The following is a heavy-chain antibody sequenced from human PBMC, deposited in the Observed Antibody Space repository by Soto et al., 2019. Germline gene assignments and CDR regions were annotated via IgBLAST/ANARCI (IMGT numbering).Heavy chain of an antibody. CDR3: AILAGYCSGGSCYVRDFDY. CDR1: GGSFSGYY. CDR2: INHSGST. J-gene: IGHJ4*02. D-gene: IGHD2-15*01. V-gene: IGHV4-34*01. Sequence: PSETLSLTCAVYGGSFSGYYWSWIRQPPGKGLEWIGEINHSGSTNYNPSLKSRVTISVDTSKNQFSLKLSSVTAADTAVYYCAILAGYCSGGSCYVRDFDYWGQGTLVTGSS.